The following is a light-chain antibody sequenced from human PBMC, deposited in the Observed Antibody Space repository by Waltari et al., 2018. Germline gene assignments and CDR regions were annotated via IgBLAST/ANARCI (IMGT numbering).Light chain of an antibody. CDR3: QQFDNLPLT. Sequence: DIQMTQSPSSLSAVVGERVTITCQASQDITNCLNWYQQKPGKAPKLLICDAFNLQSGVPLRFSGRGSGTNFTFTISALQPEDTATYFCQQFDNLPLTFGGGTKVEI. CDR2: DAF. V-gene: IGKV1-33*01. CDR1: QDITNC. J-gene: IGKJ4*01.